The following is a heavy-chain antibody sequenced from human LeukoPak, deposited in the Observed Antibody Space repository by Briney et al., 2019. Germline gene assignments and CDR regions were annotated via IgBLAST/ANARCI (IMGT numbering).Heavy chain of an antibody. J-gene: IGHJ4*02. V-gene: IGHV3-21*01. Sequence: GGSLRLSCAASGFTFSSYSMNWVRQAPGKGLEWVSSISSSSSYIYYADSVKGRFTISRDNSKNTLTLQMNSLRPEDTAVYYCAKVGILYSGSQQYYFDYWGQGTLVTVSS. CDR3: AKVGILYSGSQQYYFDY. CDR1: GFTFSSYS. D-gene: IGHD1-26*01. CDR2: ISSSSSYI.